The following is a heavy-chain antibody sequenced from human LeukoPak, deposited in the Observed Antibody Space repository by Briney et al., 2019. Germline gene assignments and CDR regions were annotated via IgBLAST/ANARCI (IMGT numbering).Heavy chain of an antibody. V-gene: IGHV4-39*07. J-gene: IGHJ6*02. CDR2: INHSGST. D-gene: IGHD1-14*01. CDR1: GGSISRSSYY. CDR3: ARAPPGFYYYYGMDV. Sequence: SETLSLTCTVSGGSISRSSYYWSWIRQPPGKGLEWIGEINHSGSTNYNPSLKSRVTISVDTSKNQFSLKLSSVTAADTAVYYCARAPPGFYYYYGMDVWGQGTTVTVSS.